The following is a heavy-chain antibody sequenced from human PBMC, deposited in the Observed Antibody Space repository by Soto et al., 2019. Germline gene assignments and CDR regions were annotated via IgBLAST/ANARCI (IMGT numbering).Heavy chain of an antibody. J-gene: IGHJ4*02. CDR3: AKDPSLGYCSGGSCDY. CDR2: ISGSGGST. D-gene: IGHD2-15*01. CDR1: GFTFSSYA. V-gene: IGHV3-23*01. Sequence: GGSLRLSCAASGFTFSSYAMSWVRQAPGKGLEWVSAISGSGGSTYYADSVKGRFTISRDNSKNMLYLQMNSRRAEDTAVYYCAKDPSLGYCSGGSCDYWGQGTLVTVSS.